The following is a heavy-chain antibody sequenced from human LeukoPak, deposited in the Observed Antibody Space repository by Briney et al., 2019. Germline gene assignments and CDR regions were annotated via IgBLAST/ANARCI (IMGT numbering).Heavy chain of an antibody. V-gene: IGHV2-5*02. J-gene: IGHJ4*02. CDR1: GFSLSSSGMG. CDR2: IYWDDDK. CDR3: AHYTVGCSAHHD. Sequence: SGPTLVKPTQTLTLTCSFSGFSLSSSGMGVGWIRQPPGKALEWLALIYWDDDKRYSPSLKSRLTITKDTSKNQVVLTMTNMGPVDTATYYCAHYTVGCSAHHDWGQGTLVTVSS. D-gene: IGHD2-15*01.